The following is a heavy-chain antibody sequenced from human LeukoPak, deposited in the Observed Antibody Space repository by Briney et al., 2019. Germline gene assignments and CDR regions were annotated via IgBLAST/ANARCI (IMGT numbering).Heavy chain of an antibody. J-gene: IGHJ3*02. CDR3: ATGGALDRGAFDI. CDR1: GYTLTELS. D-gene: IGHD1-1*01. CDR2: FDPEDGET. Sequence: ASVRVSCKVSGYTLTELSMHWVRQAPGKGLEWMGGFDPEDGETIYAQKFQGRVTMTEDTSTDTAYMELSSLRSEDTAVYYCATGGALDRGAFDIWGQGTMVTVSS. V-gene: IGHV1-24*01.